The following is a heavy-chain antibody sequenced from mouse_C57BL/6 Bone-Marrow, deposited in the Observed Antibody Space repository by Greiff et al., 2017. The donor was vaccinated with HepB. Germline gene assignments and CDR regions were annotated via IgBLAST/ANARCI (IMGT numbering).Heavy chain of an antibody. J-gene: IGHJ3*01. Sequence: EVHLVESGGGLVKPGGSLKLSCAASGFTFSSYTMSWVRQTPEKRLEWVATISGGGGNTYYPDSVKGRFTISRDNAKNTLYLQMSSLRSEDTALYYCARPYYSNPFAYWGQGTLVTVSA. V-gene: IGHV5-9*01. CDR3: ARPYYSNPFAY. CDR1: GFTFSSYT. CDR2: ISGGGGNT. D-gene: IGHD2-5*01.